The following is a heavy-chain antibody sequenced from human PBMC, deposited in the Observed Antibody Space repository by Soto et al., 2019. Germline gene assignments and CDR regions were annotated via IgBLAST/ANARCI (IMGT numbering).Heavy chain of an antibody. Sequence: KAGGSLRLSCAASGFTFSSYSMNWVRQAPGKGLEWVSSISSGSSYIYYADSVKGRFTISRDNAKNSLYLQMNSLRAEDTAVYYCARDLSKRRLGELSLFPWGQGTLVTVSS. D-gene: IGHD3-16*02. CDR1: GFTFSSYS. CDR2: ISSGSSYI. CDR3: ARDLSKRRLGELSLFP. J-gene: IGHJ5*02. V-gene: IGHV3-21*01.